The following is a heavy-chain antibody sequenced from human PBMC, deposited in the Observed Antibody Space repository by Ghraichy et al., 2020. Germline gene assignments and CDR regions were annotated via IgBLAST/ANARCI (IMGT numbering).Heavy chain of an antibody. D-gene: IGHD5-12*01. V-gene: IGHV3-23*01. CDR3: AEISTYSHGHY. J-gene: IGHJ4*02. CDR2: VSGSGFDT. CDR1: GFTFNNYA. Sequence: GGSLRLSCAASGFTFNNYAMSWVRQAPGKGLEWVSTVSGSGFDTSYADSIKGRFTISRDNSKNTLYLQLNSLRDEDTAVYYCAEISTYSHGHYWGQGTLVTVSS.